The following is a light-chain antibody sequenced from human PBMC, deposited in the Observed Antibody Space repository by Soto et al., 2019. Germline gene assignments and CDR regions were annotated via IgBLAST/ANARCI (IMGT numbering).Light chain of an antibody. CDR2: EVT. J-gene: IGLJ1*01. Sequence: QSVLTQPASVSGSPGQSITISCTGTSSDVGSYVLVSWYQQHPGTAPKLMIFEVTKRPSGVSDRFSGSKSGNSAYLTIYGLRADDEADYYCSSYAGGSFDVVATGTKLTVL. V-gene: IGLV2-23*02. CDR1: SSDVGSYVL. CDR3: SSYAGGSFDV.